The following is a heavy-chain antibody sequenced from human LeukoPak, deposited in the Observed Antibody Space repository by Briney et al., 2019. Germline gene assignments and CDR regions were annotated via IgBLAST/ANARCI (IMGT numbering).Heavy chain of an antibody. CDR1: EFIVSNYY. D-gene: IGHD3-22*01. Sequence: GGSLGLSCAASEFIVSNYYMSWVRQAPGKGLEWVAVIWYDGSNKYYADSVKGRFTISRDNSKNTLYLQMNSLRAEDTAVYYCARAYSSGYFYFDYWGQGTLVTVSS. J-gene: IGHJ4*02. CDR2: IWYDGSNK. CDR3: ARAYSSGYFYFDY. V-gene: IGHV3-33*08.